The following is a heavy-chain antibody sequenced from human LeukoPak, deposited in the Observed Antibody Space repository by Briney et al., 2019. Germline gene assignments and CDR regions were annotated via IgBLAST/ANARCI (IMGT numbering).Heavy chain of an antibody. D-gene: IGHD5-24*01. J-gene: IGHJ4*02. CDR1: GFTFSSYW. CDR3: ARVSPPRRWLQLGAIDY. Sequence: GGSLRLSCAASGFTFSSYWMSWVRQAPGKGLEWVANIKQDGSEKYYVDSVKGRFTISRDNAKNSLYLQMNSLRAEDTAVYYCARVSPPRRWLQLGAIDYWGQGTLVTVSS. CDR2: IKQDGSEK. V-gene: IGHV3-7*01.